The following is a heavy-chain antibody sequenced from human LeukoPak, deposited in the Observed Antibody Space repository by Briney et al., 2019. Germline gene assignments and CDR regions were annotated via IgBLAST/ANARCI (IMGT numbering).Heavy chain of an antibody. V-gene: IGHV3-23*01. CDR1: GFTFSSYA. CDR3: AKAATHSYFDY. CDR2: INPSVGST. Sequence: GGSLRLSCEASGFTFSSYAMGWVRQAPGEGLEWVSSINPSVGSTYYADSVKGRFTISRDNSKNTVYLQMNSLRAEDTAVYYCAKAATHSYFDYWGQGTLVTVSS. J-gene: IGHJ4*02.